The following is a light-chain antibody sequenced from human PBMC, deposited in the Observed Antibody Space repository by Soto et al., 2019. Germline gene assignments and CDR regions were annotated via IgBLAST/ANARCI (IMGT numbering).Light chain of an antibody. J-gene: IGKJ4*01. CDR2: GVS. CDR3: QQYSSYSRIT. V-gene: IGKV1-5*03. CDR1: QSISSW. Sequence: DIQMTQSPATLSASVGDRVTITCRASQSISSWLAWYQQKPGKAPKLLIFGVSSLDNGVPSRFSGSGSGTEFTLTISRLQPDDFAPYYCQQYSSYSRITFGGGTRLDIK.